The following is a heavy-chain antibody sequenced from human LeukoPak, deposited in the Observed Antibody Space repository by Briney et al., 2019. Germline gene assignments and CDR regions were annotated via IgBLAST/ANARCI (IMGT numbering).Heavy chain of an antibody. J-gene: IGHJ4*02. V-gene: IGHV3-74*01. D-gene: IGHD5-18*01. CDR1: GFAFSSFW. Sequence: GVSLRLACAASGFAFSSFWMHSVRQPPGKGLVSVSRIDSDGSITTHADSVKGRFTISRDNAKNTVYLQINSLRAEDTAVYYCATLNSFGYDYWGQGVLVTVSS. CDR3: ATLNSFGYDY. CDR2: IDSDGSIT.